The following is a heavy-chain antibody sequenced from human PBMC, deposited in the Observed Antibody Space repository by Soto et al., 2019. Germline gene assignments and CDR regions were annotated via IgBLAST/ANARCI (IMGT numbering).Heavy chain of an antibody. CDR2: IYYSGST. J-gene: IGHJ6*02. V-gene: IGHV4-59*01. D-gene: IGHD3-10*01. Sequence: SETLSLTCTVSGGCISSYYWSWIRQPPGKGLEWIGYIYYSGSTNYNPSLKSRVTISVDTSKNQFSLKLSSVTAADTAVYYCARDPGYYGSGSYYIDYYYYGMDVRGQRTTVTVSS. CDR3: ARDPGYYGSGSYYIDYYYYGMDV. CDR1: GGCISSYY.